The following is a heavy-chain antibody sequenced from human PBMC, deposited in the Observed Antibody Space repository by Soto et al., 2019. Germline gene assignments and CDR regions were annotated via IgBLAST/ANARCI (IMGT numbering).Heavy chain of an antibody. CDR3: ARDGDVNTGFGKDY. V-gene: IGHV3-33*01. CDR2: IWHDGGNK. J-gene: IGHJ4*02. D-gene: IGHD3-16*01. CDR1: GFTFSSYG. Sequence: GGSLRLSCAASGFTFSSYGMHWVRQAPGKGLEWVAFIWHDGGNKFYAESVKGRFTISRDNSKNTLYLQMTSLSAEDTAMYYCARDGDVNTGFGKDYWGQGTLVTVSS.